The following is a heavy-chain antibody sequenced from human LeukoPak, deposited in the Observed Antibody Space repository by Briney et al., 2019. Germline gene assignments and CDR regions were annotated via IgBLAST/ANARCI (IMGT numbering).Heavy chain of an antibody. V-gene: IGHV3-30*02. D-gene: IGHD2-21*02. CDR2: IRYDGSNK. J-gene: IGHJ4*02. Sequence: PGGSLRLSCAAAGFTFSSYGMHWGRQAPGKGLGWVAFIRYDGSNKYYADSVKGRFTISRDNAKNSLYLQMNSLRAEDTAVYYCARGPPTCGGDCYFNYWGQGTLVTVSS. CDR3: ARGPPTCGGDCYFNY. CDR1: GFTFSSYG.